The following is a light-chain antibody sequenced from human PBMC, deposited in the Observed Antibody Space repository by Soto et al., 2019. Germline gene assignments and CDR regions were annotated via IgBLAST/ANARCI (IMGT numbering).Light chain of an antibody. CDR1: QSVNSD. J-gene: IGKJ5*01. V-gene: IGKV3-20*01. CDR2: DAS. Sequence: IVLTQSPGTLSLSPGERATLSCRACQSVNSDLAWYHQKPGQAPRLLISDASNRATGIPDRFSGTGSGTDFTLTISRLEPGDFAVYYCQQYAVSPITFGQGTRLEIK. CDR3: QQYAVSPIT.